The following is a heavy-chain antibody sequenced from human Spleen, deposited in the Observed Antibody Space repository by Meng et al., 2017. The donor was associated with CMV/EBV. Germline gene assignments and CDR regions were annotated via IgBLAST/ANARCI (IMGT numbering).Heavy chain of an antibody. D-gene: IGHD6-19*01. V-gene: IGHV1-8*01. CDR3: ARDEGYSSGWGGPYYFDN. Sequence: ASVKVSCKTSGYPFTSLDVNWVRQATGQGLEWMGWMNPNSGNTGYAQKFQGRVTMTRNTSINTTYMELSSLRSEDTAVYYCARDEGYSSGWGGPYYFDNWGQGTLVTVSS. J-gene: IGHJ4*02. CDR1: GYPFTSLD. CDR2: MNPNSGNT.